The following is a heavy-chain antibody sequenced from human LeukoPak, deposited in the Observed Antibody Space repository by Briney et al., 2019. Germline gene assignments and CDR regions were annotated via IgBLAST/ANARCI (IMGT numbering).Heavy chain of an antibody. V-gene: IGHV3-23*01. J-gene: IGHJ4*02. CDR1: GFTFSSYA. CDR2: ISGSGGST. Sequence: PGGSLRLSCAASGFTFSSYAMRWVRQAPGKGVEGVSGISGSGGSTYYADSVKGRFTISRDNSKNTLYLQMNSLRAEDTAVYYCAKPYDSGTFPPGYWGQGTLVTVSS. D-gene: IGHD3-10*01. CDR3: AKPYDSGTFPPGY.